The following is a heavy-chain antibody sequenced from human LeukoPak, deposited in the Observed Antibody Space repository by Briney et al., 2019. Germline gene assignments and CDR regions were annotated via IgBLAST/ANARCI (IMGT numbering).Heavy chain of an antibody. CDR2: IYYSGST. V-gene: IGHV4-59*08. J-gene: IGHJ4*02. CDR3: ARPPPGRESFHF. CDR1: GGSISNYY. Sequence: SETLSLTCTVSGGSISNYYRTWIRQPPGKGLGWVGYIYYSGSTNYNPSLKSRVTISVDTSKSQFSLKLNYVTAAATAGYYCARPPPGRESFHFWRQGPLVPVPS.